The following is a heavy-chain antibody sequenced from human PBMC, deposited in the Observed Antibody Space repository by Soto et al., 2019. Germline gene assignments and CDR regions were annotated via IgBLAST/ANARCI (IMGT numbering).Heavy chain of an antibody. V-gene: IGHV4-34*01. Sequence: QVHLQQWGPGLLKPSETLSLTCAVYGGSFSGYFWNWVRQPPGKGLEWIGEINHSGSTKYNPSLKSRVTLSVDTSKNQFSLRVFSVTAADTAVYYCARDLSGYYYGMDVWGQGTTVTVS. J-gene: IGHJ6*02. CDR2: INHSGST. CDR3: ARDLSGYYYGMDV. CDR1: GGSFSGYF.